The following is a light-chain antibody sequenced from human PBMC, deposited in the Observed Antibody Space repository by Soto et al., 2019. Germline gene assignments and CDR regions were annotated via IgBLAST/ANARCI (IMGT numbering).Light chain of an antibody. V-gene: IGKV3-11*01. Sequence: EIVLTQSPATLSSFPGDRVTLSCRASQYINTRLAWYQHRPGQAPRLLIYQTSIRAAGIAATFSASGSGTDFTLTISDVQPEDFALYYCHQRQSWPRTFGQGTKVDI. CDR2: QTS. CDR3: HQRQSWPRT. J-gene: IGKJ1*01. CDR1: QYINTR.